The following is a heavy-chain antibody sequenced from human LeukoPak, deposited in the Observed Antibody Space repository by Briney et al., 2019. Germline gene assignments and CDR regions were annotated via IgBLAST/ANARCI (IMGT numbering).Heavy chain of an antibody. Sequence: SETLSLTCAVYGGSFSGYYWSWIRQPPGKGLEWIGEINHSGSTNYNPSLKSRVTISVDTSKNQFSLKLSSVTAADTAVYYCARAEPYYYDSSGYSDAFDIWGQGTMVIVSS. CDR2: INHSGST. V-gene: IGHV4-34*01. CDR1: GGSFSGYY. D-gene: IGHD3-22*01. CDR3: ARAEPYYYDSSGYSDAFDI. J-gene: IGHJ3*02.